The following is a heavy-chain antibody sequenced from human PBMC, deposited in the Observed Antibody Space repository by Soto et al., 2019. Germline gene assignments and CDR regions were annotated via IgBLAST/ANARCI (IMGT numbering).Heavy chain of an antibody. V-gene: IGHV4-4*02. CDR1: GGSISTSNC. J-gene: IGHJ6*02. D-gene: IGHD3-22*01. CDR3: ARVKAADSSGWDYYYYYGIDV. Sequence: ETRFRNCAVSGGSISTSNCWRWVRQPPGEGRECIGEIYHSGSTNYNPSLKSRVTISVDKSKNQFSLKMRSVTAADTAVYYCARVKAADSSGWDYYYYYGIDVWGQETTVRDSS. CDR2: IYHSGST.